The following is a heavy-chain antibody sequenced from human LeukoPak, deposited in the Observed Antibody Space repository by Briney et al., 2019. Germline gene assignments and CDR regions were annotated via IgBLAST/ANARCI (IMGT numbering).Heavy chain of an antibody. CDR3: ASPRIAVAGTDAFDI. CDR2: IYTSGST. D-gene: IGHD6-19*01. J-gene: IGHJ3*02. CDR1: GGSISSYY. V-gene: IGHV4-4*07. Sequence: SETLSLTCTVSGGSISSYYWSWIRQPAGKGLEWIGRIYTSGSTYYNPSLKSRVTISVDTSKNQFSLKLSSVTAADTAVYYCASPRIAVAGTDAFDIWGQGTMVTVSS.